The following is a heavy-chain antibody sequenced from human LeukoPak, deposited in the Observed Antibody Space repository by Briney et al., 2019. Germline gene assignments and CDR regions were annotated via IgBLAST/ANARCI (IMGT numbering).Heavy chain of an antibody. CDR2: IRYDGSNK. CDR1: GFTFSSYG. J-gene: IGHJ6*02. CDR3: ARDRPAAYYYDSSGYYYRPYYYYGMDV. D-gene: IGHD3-22*01. Sequence: GGSLRLSCAASGFTFSSYGMHWVRQAPGKGLEWMAVIRYDGSNKYYADSVKGRFTISRDNSKNTLYLQMNSLRAEDTAVYYCARDRPAAYYYDSSGYYYRPYYYYGMDVWGQGTTVTVSS. V-gene: IGHV3-33*01.